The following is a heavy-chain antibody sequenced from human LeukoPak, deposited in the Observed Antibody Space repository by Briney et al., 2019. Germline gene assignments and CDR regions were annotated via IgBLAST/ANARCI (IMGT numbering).Heavy chain of an antibody. CDR2: IYSSGNT. V-gene: IGHV4-4*07. CDR3: ARTKGGYEFLLDY. CDR1: GGSISSYY. Sequence: SETLPLTCTVSGGSISSYYWNWIRQPAGKGLEWIGRIYSSGNTNYNSSLKSRVIMSVDTSKNQFSLKLSSVTAADTAVYYCARTKGGYEFLLDYWGQGTLVTVSS. D-gene: IGHD5-12*01. J-gene: IGHJ4*02.